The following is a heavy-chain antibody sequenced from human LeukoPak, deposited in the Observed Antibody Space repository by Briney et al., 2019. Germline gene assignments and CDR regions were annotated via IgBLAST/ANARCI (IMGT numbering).Heavy chain of an antibody. V-gene: IGHV4-59*01. J-gene: IGHJ6*03. CDR2: IYYSGST. CDR1: GGSISSYY. D-gene: IGHD3-10*01. CDR3: ARVYYYGSAYYYYMDV. Sequence: SETLSLTCTVSGGSISSYYWSWIRQPPGKGLEWIGYIYYSGSTNYNPSLKSRVTMSVDTSKNQFSLKLSSVTAADTAVYYCARVYYYGSAYYYYMDVWGKGTTVTISS.